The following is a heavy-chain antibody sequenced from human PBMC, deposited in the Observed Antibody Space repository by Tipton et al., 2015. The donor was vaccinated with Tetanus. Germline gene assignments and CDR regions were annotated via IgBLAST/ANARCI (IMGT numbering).Heavy chain of an antibody. CDR2: ISSTSTYI. CDR1: GFIFSSYT. CDR3: ASGSALDY. V-gene: IGHV3-21*01. J-gene: IGHJ4*02. Sequence: SLRLSCAVSGFIFSSYTMNWVRQAPGKGLEWVPSISSTSTYIYYADSLKGRFTISRDNAKNSLYLQMNSLRAEDTAVYYCASGSALDYWGQGTLVTVSS. D-gene: IGHD6-25*01.